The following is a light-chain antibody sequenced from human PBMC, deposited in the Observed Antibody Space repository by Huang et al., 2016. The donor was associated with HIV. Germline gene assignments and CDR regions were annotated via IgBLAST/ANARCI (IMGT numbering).Light chain of an antibody. V-gene: IGKV3-11*01. Sequence: EIVLTQSPATLSLSPGERATLSCRASQSVSRILALYQQKAGQAPRLLIYDASNRAIDIPARFSGSGSGTEFTLTISSLEPEDFAVYYCQQRSSWPRVTFGGGTKVELK. J-gene: IGKJ4*01. CDR3: QQRSSWPRVT. CDR2: DAS. CDR1: QSVSRI.